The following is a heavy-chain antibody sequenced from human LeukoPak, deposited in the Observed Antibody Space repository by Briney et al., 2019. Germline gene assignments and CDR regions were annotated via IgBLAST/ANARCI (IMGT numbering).Heavy chain of an antibody. CDR2: IQDGGST. J-gene: IGHJ4*02. Sequence: SETLSLTCSVSGGSISSGGYYWSWIRQPPGKGLEWIGFIQDGGSTSYNSSLKSRFTISLDRSKNHFSLQLTSVTTADTAMYYCARGEARYCSRTSCYRGLFDSWGQGTLVSVSS. D-gene: IGHD2-2*02. CDR3: ARGEARYCSRTSCYRGLFDS. CDR1: GGSISSGGYY. V-gene: IGHV4-30-2*01.